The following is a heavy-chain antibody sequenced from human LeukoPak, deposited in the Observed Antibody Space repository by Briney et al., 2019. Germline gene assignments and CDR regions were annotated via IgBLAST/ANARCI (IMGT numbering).Heavy chain of an antibody. J-gene: IGHJ6*02. CDR1: GFTFSSYA. V-gene: IGHV3-30-3*01. Sequence: LRLSCAASGFTFSSYAMHRVRQAPGKGLEWVAVISYDGSNKYYADSVKGRFTISRDNSKNTLYLQMNSLRAEDTAVYYCARDGYSSSWYLDYYYYGMDVWGQGTTVTVSS. CDR3: ARDGYSSSWYLDYYYYGMDV. D-gene: IGHD6-13*01. CDR2: ISYDGSNK.